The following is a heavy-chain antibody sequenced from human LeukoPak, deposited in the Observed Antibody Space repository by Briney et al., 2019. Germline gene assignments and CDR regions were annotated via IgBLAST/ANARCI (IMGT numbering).Heavy chain of an antibody. Sequence: LVKVSCKASGGTFSSYAISWVRQAPGQGLEWVGGIIPIFGTANYARKFQGRVTITADESTSTAYMELRSLRSEDTAVYYCASKELGYCSGGSCLPYYYYYYMDVWGKGTTVTISS. CDR3: ASKELGYCSGGSCLPYYYYYYMDV. CDR2: IIPIFGTA. D-gene: IGHD2-15*01. J-gene: IGHJ6*03. CDR1: GGTFSSYA. V-gene: IGHV1-69*13.